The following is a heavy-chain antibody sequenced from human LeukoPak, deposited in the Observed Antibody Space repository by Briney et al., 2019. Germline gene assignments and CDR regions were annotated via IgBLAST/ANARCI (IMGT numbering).Heavy chain of an antibody. D-gene: IGHD4-23*01. CDR2: IWYDGSNK. V-gene: IGHV3-33*01. CDR1: GFTFSSYG. Sequence: GGSLRLSCAASGFTFSSYGMHWVRQAPGKGLEGVAVIWYDGSNKYYADSVKGRFTISRDNSKNTLYLQMNSLRAEDTAVYYCARDFTPYTVVFYYFDYWGQGTLVTVSS. CDR3: ARDFTPYTVVFYYFDY. J-gene: IGHJ4*02.